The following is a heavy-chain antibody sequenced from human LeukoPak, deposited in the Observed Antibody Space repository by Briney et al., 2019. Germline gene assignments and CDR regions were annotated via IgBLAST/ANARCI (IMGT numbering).Heavy chain of an antibody. CDR2: ISGSGGST. CDR1: GFTFSSYA. J-gene: IGHJ4*02. V-gene: IGHV3-23*01. Sequence: PGGSLRLSCAASGFTFSSYAMSWVRQAPGKGLEWVSAISGSGGSTYYADSVKGRFTISRDNSKNTLYLQLSGLRVEDTAIYYCAKEMAVIGLSCFDFWGQGTPVTVST. D-gene: IGHD4-11*01. CDR3: AKEMAVIGLSCFDF.